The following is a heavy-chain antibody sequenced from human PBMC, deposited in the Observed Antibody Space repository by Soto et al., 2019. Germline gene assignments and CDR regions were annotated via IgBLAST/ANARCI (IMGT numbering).Heavy chain of an antibody. CDR1: KFTFSSYD. CDR3: AKGAHSSGWPRNWFDP. Sequence: QVQLVESGGGVVQPGRSLRLSCAASKFTFSSYDMHWVRQAPGKGLEWGAVISFDGTNKYYADSVKGRFTISRDNSKNTLYLQMDSLRAEDTAVYYCAKGAHSSGWPRNWFDPWGQGTLVTVSS. V-gene: IGHV3-30*18. CDR2: ISFDGTNK. D-gene: IGHD6-19*01. J-gene: IGHJ5*02.